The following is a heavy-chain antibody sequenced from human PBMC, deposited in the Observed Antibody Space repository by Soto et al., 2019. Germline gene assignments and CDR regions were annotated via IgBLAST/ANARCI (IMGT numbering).Heavy chain of an antibody. Sequence: SETLSLTCTVSGDSIKNYYWSWIGQPAGKGLAWIGRIYSTGSTNYNPSLRGRVTMSVDTSKNQLSLKLRSVTAADTAVYYCARDKYSSNWYHFDYWGQGALVTVSS. CDR2: IYSTGST. CDR1: GDSIKNYY. CDR3: ARDKYSSNWYHFDY. J-gene: IGHJ4*02. D-gene: IGHD6-13*01. V-gene: IGHV4-4*07.